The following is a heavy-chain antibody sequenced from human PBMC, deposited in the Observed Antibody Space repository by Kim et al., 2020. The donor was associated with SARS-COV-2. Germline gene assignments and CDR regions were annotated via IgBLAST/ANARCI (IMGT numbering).Heavy chain of an antibody. J-gene: IGHJ4*02. D-gene: IGHD3-10*01. CDR1: GYTFTSYG. CDR3: ARELLWFGAGYFDY. Sequence: ASVKVSCKASGYTFTSYGISWVRQAPGQGLEWMGWISAYNGNTNYAQKLQGRVTMTTDTSTSTAYMELRSLRSDDTAVYYCARELLWFGAGYFDYWGQGTLVTVSS. V-gene: IGHV1-18*04. CDR2: ISAYNGNT.